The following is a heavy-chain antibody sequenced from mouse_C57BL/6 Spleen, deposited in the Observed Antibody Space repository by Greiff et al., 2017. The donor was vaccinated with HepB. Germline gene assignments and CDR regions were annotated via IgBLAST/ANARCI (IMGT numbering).Heavy chain of an antibody. CDR1: GYTFTSYW. V-gene: IGHV1-50*01. J-gene: IGHJ3*01. Sequence: VQLKQPGAELVKPGASVKLSCKASGYTFTSYWMQWVKQRPGQGLEWIGEIDPSDSYTNYNQKFKGKATLTVDTSSSTAYMQLSSLTSEDSAVYYCARSTTVVDAYWGQGTLVTVSA. CDR3: ARSTTVVDAY. CDR2: IDPSDSYT. D-gene: IGHD1-1*01.